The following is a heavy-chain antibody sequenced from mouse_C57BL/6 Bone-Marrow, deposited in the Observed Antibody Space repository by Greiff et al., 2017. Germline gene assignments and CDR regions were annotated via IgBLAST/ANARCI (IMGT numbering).Heavy chain of an antibody. CDR1: GYTFTSYG. Sequence: QVQLKQSGAELARPGASVKLSCKASGYTFTSYGISWVKQRTGQGLEWIGEIYPRSGNTYYNEKFKGTATLTAAKSSSPAYMELRSLTAADSAVYFCAGSSYVDYWGQGTTLTVAS. CDR2: IYPRSGNT. D-gene: IGHD1-1*01. V-gene: IGHV1-81*01. CDR3: AGSSYVDY. J-gene: IGHJ2*01.